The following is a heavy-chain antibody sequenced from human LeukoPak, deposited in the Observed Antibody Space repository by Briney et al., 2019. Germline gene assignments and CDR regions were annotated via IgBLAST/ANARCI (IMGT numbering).Heavy chain of an antibody. D-gene: IGHD6-19*01. J-gene: IGHJ5*02. CDR3: ARGNEDSSGSYWFDP. Sequence: GRSLRLSCAASGFTFSSYAMHWVRQAPGKGLEWVAVISYDGSNKYYADSVKGRFTISRDNSKNTLYLQMNSLRAEDTAVYYCARGNEDSSGSYWFDPWGQGTLVTVSS. V-gene: IGHV3-30-3*01. CDR2: ISYDGSNK. CDR1: GFTFSSYA.